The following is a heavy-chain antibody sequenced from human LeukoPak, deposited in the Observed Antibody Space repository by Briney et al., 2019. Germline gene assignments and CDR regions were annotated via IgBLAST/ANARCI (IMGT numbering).Heavy chain of an antibody. Sequence: SGPTLVKPTQTLTLTCTFSGFSLTTSGVGMGWIRQPPGKALEWLALIYWNDDMRYSPSLKSRLIITKDTSKNQVVLTMTNMDPVDTATYYCAHTPVDFLGGYAGKGYFDYWGQGTLVTVSS. V-gene: IGHV2-5*01. CDR2: IYWNDDM. CDR3: AHTPVDFLGGYAGKGYFDY. CDR1: GFSLTTSGVG. J-gene: IGHJ4*02. D-gene: IGHD3-3*01.